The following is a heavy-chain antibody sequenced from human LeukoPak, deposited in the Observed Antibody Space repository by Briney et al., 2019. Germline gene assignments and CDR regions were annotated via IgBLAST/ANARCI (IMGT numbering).Heavy chain of an antibody. CDR2: FKSDGEGGTA. CDR1: GFTFKHAW. CDR3: TTERYFDSVTGYSPFDS. Sequence: GGSLRLSCAASGFTFKHAWVSWVRQAPGKGLEWVGHFKSDGEGGTADYAAPVTGRFTISRDDSKTTVYLQMNILKTEDTAVYYCTTERYFDSVTGYSPFDSWGQGTLVTVSS. J-gene: IGHJ4*02. D-gene: IGHD3-9*01. V-gene: IGHV3-15*01.